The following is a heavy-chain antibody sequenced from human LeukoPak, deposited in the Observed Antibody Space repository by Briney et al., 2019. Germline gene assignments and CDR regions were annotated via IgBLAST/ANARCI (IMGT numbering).Heavy chain of an antibody. CDR1: GGSFSGYY. CDR2: INHSGST. Sequence: SETLSLTCAVYGGSFSGYYWSWIRQPPGKGLEWIGEINHSGSTSYNPSLKSRVTISVDTSKNQFSLKLSSVTAADTAVYYCARDYQLPYDYWGQGTLVTVSS. V-gene: IGHV4-34*01. D-gene: IGHD2-2*01. J-gene: IGHJ4*02. CDR3: ARDYQLPYDY.